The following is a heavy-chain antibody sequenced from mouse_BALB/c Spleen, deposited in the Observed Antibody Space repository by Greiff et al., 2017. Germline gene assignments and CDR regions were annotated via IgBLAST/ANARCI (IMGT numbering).Heavy chain of an antibody. Sequence: VHVKQSGPELVKPGASVKMSCKASGYTFTSYVMHWVKQKPGQGLEWIGYINPYNDGTKYNEKFKGKATLTSDKSSSTAYMELSSLTSEDSAVYYCAREGIYYGNNEYFDYWGQGTTLTVSS. CDR1: GYTFTSYV. D-gene: IGHD2-1*01. CDR3: AREGIYYGNNEYFDY. V-gene: IGHV1-14*01. J-gene: IGHJ2*01. CDR2: INPYNDGT.